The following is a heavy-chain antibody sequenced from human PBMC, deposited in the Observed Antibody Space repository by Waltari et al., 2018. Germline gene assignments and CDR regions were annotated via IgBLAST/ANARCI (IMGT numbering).Heavy chain of an antibody. Sequence: QVQLQESGPGLVKPSETLSLTCTVSGGSISSYYWSWIRQPPGKGLEWIGYIYYSGSTTYNPSLKSRVTISVDTSKNQFSLKLSSVTAADTAVYYCARDNRRGSYRRLGFDPWGQGTLVTVSS. CDR2: IYYSGST. CDR1: GGSISSYY. CDR3: ARDNRRGSYRRLGFDP. D-gene: IGHD3-16*02. J-gene: IGHJ5*02. V-gene: IGHV4-59*01.